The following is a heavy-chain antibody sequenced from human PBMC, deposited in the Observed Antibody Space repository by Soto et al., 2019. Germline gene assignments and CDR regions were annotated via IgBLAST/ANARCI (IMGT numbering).Heavy chain of an antibody. CDR2: IDNSGST. V-gene: IGHV4-31*11. J-gene: IGHJ3*02. CDR3: ANESAGCIMASGGFDI. CDR1: GGSISSSGYY. Sequence: SETLSLTCAVSGGSISSSGYYWGWIRQHPGKGLEWIGCIDNSGSTYYNPSLKSRVTISLDTSKNQFSLKLSSVTAADTAVYYCANESAGCIMASGGFDIWGQGKMVT. D-gene: IGHD3-16*01.